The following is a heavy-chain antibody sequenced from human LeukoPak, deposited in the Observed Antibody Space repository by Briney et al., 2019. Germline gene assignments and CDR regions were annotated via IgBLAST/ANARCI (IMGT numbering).Heavy chain of an antibody. CDR2: VSDGGGT. Sequence: SETLSLTCTVSGGSISSGGYYWGWLRQPPGKGLEWIGEVSDGGGTDYNPSLKSRVTMSVDTSKNQFSLRLSSVTAADTAVYYCARGRDVGRSRGFIPYGMDVWGQGTTVIVSS. CDR3: ARGRDVGRSRGFIPYGMDV. D-gene: IGHD3-10*01. CDR1: GGSISSGGYY. J-gene: IGHJ6*02. V-gene: IGHV4-39*07.